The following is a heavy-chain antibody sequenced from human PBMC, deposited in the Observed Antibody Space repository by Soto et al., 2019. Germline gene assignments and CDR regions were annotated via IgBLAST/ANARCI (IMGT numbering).Heavy chain of an antibody. CDR3: VRGGGYDSFDF. CDR2: IYYTGST. V-gene: IGHV4-59*01. J-gene: IGHJ4*02. CDR1: GGSFSHYY. Sequence: SETLSLTCTVSGGSFSHYYWGWIRQPPGKGLQWIAYIYYTGSTNFNPSLNSRISMSVDTSKNQFSLRLTSVTAADTAVYYCVRGGGYDSFDFWGQGIQVTVSS. D-gene: IGHD2-15*01.